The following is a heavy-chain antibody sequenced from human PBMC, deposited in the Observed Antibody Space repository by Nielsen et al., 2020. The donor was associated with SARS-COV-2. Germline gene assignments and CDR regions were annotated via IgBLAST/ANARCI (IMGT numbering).Heavy chain of an antibody. Sequence: GESLKISYAASGYSFSSYAMTWVRQAPGKGLEWVSSIGTTGDKTFYADSVKGRFAVSRDNSKNTVYLQMSSLRTEDTAVYYCARPLLWGTYPSAFDYWGQGTLVTVSS. J-gene: IGHJ4*02. CDR1: GYSFSSYA. V-gene: IGHV3-23*01. CDR2: IGTTGDKT. D-gene: IGHD3-16*01. CDR3: ARPLLWGTYPSAFDY.